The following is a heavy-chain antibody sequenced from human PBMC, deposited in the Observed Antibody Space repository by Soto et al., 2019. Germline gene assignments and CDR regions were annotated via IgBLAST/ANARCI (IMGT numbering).Heavy chain of an antibody. J-gene: IGHJ6*02. D-gene: IGHD3-3*01. V-gene: IGHV3-23*01. CDR2: ISGSGGST. CDR3: AKSPDNAESAYYCYYGMDV. Sequence: PGGSLRLSCAASGFTFSSYAMHWVRQAPGKGLEWVSAISGSGGSTYYADTVKGRFTVSRDNSKNTLYLQMNSLRAEDTAVYYCAKSPDNAESAYYCYYGMDVWGQGTTVTVSS. CDR1: GFTFSSYA.